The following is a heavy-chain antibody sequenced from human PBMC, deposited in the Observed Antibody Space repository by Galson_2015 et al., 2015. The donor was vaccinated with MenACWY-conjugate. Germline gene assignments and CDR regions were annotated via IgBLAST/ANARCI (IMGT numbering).Heavy chain of an antibody. J-gene: IGHJ5*02. CDR1: GLTFTNAW. V-gene: IGHV3-15*01. D-gene: IGHD3-22*01. CDR2: IRSKADGGTP. CDR3: SPPHDSGGYYSMGPLPS. Sequence: SLRLSCAASGLTFTNAWMTWVRQAPGKGLEWVGRIRSKADGGTPAYAAPVEGRFSISRDDSKNMVYLQMNSLKVEDTAVYYCSPPHDSGGYYSMGPLPSWGQGVLVVVSS.